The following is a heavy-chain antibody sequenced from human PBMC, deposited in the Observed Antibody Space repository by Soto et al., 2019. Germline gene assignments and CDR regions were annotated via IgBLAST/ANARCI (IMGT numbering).Heavy chain of an antibody. CDR3: AREVSWTGAFDH. CDR2: IFDSGAA. Sequence: QVQLEQSGPGLVKPSQTLSLTCKISAGPISSLNDYRSWIRQSPVEGLEWIGYIFDSGAAHYNPCLKCRVRISGDTSQSQFSLTIQSVTVADTAVYYCAREVSWTGAFDHWGQGILVTVSS. D-gene: IGHD2-8*02. J-gene: IGHJ5*02. CDR1: AGPISSLNDY. V-gene: IGHV4-31*02.